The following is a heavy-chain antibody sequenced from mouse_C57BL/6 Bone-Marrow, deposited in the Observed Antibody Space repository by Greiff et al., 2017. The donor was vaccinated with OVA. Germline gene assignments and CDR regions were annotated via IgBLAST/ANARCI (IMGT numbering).Heavy chain of an antibody. V-gene: IGHV10-1*01. D-gene: IGHD2-2*01. CDR2: IRSKSNNYAT. CDR3: VRHRGYDGLRFAY. J-gene: IGHJ3*01. CDR1: GFSFNTYA. Sequence: EVQLVESGGGLVQPKGSLKLSCAASGFSFNTYAMNWVRQAPGKGLEWVARIRSKSNNYATYYADSVKDRFTISRDDSESMLYLQMNNLKTEDTAMYYCVRHRGYDGLRFAYWGQGTLVTVSA.